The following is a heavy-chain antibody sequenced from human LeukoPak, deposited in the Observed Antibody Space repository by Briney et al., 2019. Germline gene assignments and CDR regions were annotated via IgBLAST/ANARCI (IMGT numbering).Heavy chain of an antibody. J-gene: IGHJ4*02. V-gene: IGHV3-15*01. CDR3: TTGFVEWLIYRTDYYFDY. CDR1: GFTFSNYA. Sequence: GGSLRLSCAASGFTFSNYAMSWVCQAPGKGLEWVGRIKSKTDGGTTDYAAPVKGRFTISRDDSKNTLYLQMNSLKTEDTAVYYCTTGFVEWLIYRTDYYFDYWGQGTLVTVSS. CDR2: IKSKTDGGTT. D-gene: IGHD5-12*01.